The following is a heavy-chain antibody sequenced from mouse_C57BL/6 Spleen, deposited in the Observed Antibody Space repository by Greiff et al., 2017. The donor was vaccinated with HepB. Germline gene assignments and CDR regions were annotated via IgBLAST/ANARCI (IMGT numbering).Heavy chain of an antibody. V-gene: IGHV5-17*01. J-gene: IGHJ4*01. CDR2: ISSGSSTI. Sequence: EVKLVESGGGLVKPGGSLKLSCAASGFTFSDYGMHWVRQAPEKGLEWVAYISSGSSTIYYADTVKGRFTISRDNATNTLFLQMTSLRSEDTAMYYCARPHYYAMDYWGQGTSVTVSS. CDR3: ARPHYYAMDY. CDR1: GFTFSDYG.